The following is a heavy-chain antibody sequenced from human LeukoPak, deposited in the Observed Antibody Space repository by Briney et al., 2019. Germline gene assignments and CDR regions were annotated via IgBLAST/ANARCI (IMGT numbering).Heavy chain of an antibody. J-gene: IGHJ5*01. CDR2: IKADGSAK. D-gene: IGHD3-3*01. CDR1: GVTFSNYW. V-gene: IGHV3-7*05. CDR3: VREAGWSHDS. Sequence: GGSLRLSCAVSGVTFSNYWMSWVRQAPGKGLEWVATIKADGSAKYYVDSVKGRFTISRDNAKNLLHPQMNSLRAEDTAVYYCVREAGWSHDSWGQGTLVTVSS.